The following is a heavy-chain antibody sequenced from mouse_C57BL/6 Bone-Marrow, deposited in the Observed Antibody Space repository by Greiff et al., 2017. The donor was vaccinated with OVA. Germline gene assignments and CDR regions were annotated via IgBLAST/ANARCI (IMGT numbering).Heavy chain of an antibody. J-gene: IGHJ2*01. CDR1: GYTFTSYW. D-gene: IGHD2-5*01. V-gene: IGHV1-50*01. CDR3: ARSYSNPDY. Sequence: VQLQQPGAELVKPGASVKLSCKASGYTFTSYWMQWVKQRPGQGLEWIGEIDPSDSYTNYNQKFKGKATLTVDTSSSTAYMQLSSLTSEDSAVYYCARSYSNPDYWGQGTTLTVSS. CDR2: IDPSDSYT.